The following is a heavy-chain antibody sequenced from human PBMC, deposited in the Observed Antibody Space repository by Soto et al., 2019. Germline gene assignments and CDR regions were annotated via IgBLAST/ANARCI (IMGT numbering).Heavy chain of an antibody. CDR3: ARLWGWYFDH. CDR1: GGSISSSSYY. Sequence: PSETLSLTCTVSGGSISSSSYYWGWIRQPPGKGLEWIGSIYYSGSTYYNPSLKSRVTISVDTSKNQFSLKLSSVTAADTAVYYCARLWGWYFDHWGQGTLVTVSS. CDR2: IYYSGST. J-gene: IGHJ4*02. V-gene: IGHV4-39*01. D-gene: IGHD2-21*01.